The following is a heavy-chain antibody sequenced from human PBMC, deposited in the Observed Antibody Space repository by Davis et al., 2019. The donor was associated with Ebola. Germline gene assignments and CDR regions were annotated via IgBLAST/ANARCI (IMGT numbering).Heavy chain of an antibody. Sequence: SGPTLLHPTHPLTLTCTFPGFSLTPREVGLGWIRQPPGTALEWLALSYWDDAKRYSPSLKSSLTITKDASSNRVVLTMADMAPVDTATYYGAHMPTRLGSGKRACQGWGQGTVVTVSS. CDR3: AHMPTRLGSGKRACQG. V-gene: IGHV2-5*02. CDR1: GFSLTPREVG. J-gene: IGHJ3*01. D-gene: IGHD1-26*01. CDR2: SYWDDAK.